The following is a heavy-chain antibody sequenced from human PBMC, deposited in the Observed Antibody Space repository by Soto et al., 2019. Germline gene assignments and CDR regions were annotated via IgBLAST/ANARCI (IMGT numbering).Heavy chain of an antibody. Sequence: QVQLVQSGAEVKKPGASVKVSCKASGYTFTSYGISWVRQAPGQGLEWMGWISAYNGNTNYAQKLQGRVTMTTDTSTSTDYMELRGLRSGETAVYCCASDGYSTNFAYGGRGTLVTVSP. D-gene: IGHD6-13*01. CDR1: GYTFTSYG. J-gene: IGHJ4*02. V-gene: IGHV1-18*01. CDR3: ASDGYSTNFAY. CDR2: ISAYNGNT.